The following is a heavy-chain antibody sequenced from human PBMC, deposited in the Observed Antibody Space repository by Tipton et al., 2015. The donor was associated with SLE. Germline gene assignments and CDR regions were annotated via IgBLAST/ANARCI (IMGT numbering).Heavy chain of an antibody. CDR3: AKGGATVTTPYYYGMDV. CDR1: GFTFSSYA. Sequence: VQLVQSGGGLIQPGGSLRLSCAASGFTFSSYAMSWVRQAPGKGLEWVSAISGSGGSTYYADSVKGRFTISGDNSKNTLYLQMNSLRAEDTAVYYCAKGGATVTTPYYYGMDVWGQGTTVTVSS. CDR2: ISGSGGST. J-gene: IGHJ6*02. V-gene: IGHV3-23*04. D-gene: IGHD4-11*01.